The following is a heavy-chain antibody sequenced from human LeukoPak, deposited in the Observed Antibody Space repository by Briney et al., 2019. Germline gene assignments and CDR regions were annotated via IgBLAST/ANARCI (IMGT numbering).Heavy chain of an antibody. Sequence: GGSLRLSCEASGFTLSSHWMSWVRQAPGKGLEWVSSISSSSSYIYYADSVKGRFTISRDNAKNSLSLQMNSLRAEDTAVYYCARDPNMVVTYLFDYWGQGTLVTVSS. CDR2: ISSSSSYI. CDR1: GFTLSSHW. J-gene: IGHJ4*02. V-gene: IGHV3-21*01. CDR3: ARDPNMVVTYLFDY. D-gene: IGHD4/OR15-4a*01.